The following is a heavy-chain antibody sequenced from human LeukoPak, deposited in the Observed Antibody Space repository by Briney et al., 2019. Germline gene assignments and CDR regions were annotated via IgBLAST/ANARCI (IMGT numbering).Heavy chain of an antibody. CDR1: GGSISGYY. D-gene: IGHD4-11*01. J-gene: IGHJ5*01. Sequence: SESLSLTCTVSGGSISGYYWTWIRQLPGKGLEWIGYIYNGGITNYNPSLKSRATVSVDTSKNQFALRLTSVTAADTAVYYCARSVPSLDYLFDSWGHGTLVTVCS. CDR2: IYNGGIT. V-gene: IGHV4-59*08. CDR3: ARSVPSLDYLFDS.